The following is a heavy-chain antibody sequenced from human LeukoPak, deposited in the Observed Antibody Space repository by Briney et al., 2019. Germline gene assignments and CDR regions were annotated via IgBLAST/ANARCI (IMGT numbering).Heavy chain of an antibody. V-gene: IGHV1-69*04. CDR2: IIPILGIA. Sequence: SVKVSCKASGGTFSSYAISWVRQAPGQGLEWMGRIIPILGIANYAQKFQGRVTITADRSTSTAYMELSSLRSEDTAVYYCARSYYDSSGTPWYWGQGTLVTVSS. D-gene: IGHD3-22*01. CDR1: GGTFSSYA. CDR3: ARSYYDSSGTPWY. J-gene: IGHJ4*02.